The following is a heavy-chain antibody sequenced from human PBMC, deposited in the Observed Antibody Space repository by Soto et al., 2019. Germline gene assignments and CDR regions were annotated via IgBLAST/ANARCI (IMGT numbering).Heavy chain of an antibody. CDR2: ISSSGSTI. CDR1: GFTFSSYE. V-gene: IGHV3-48*03. CDR3: AREVITIFGVVIIPNYYYGMDV. D-gene: IGHD3-3*01. J-gene: IGHJ6*02. Sequence: PGGSLRLSCAASGFTFSSYEMNWVRQAPGKGLEWVSYISSSGSTIYYADSVKGRFTISRDNAKNSLYLQMNSLRAEDTAVYYCAREVITIFGVVIIPNYYYGMDVWGQGTTVTVSS.